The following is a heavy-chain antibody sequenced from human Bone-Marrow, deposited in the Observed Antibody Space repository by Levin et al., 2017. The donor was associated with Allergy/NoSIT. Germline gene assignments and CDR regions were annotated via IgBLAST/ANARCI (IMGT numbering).Heavy chain of an antibody. D-gene: IGHD3-10*01. Sequence: GASVKVSCKASGGSISTFPVSWVRQAPGQGLEWMGRVIPIFDTPNYAQKFQGRVTITADKSTNTAYMELNSLTSADTAVYYCARGITEWFGELFNPWGQGTLVTVSS. CDR2: VIPIFDTP. J-gene: IGHJ5*02. CDR3: ARGITEWFGELFNP. V-gene: IGHV1-69*06. CDR1: GGSISTFP.